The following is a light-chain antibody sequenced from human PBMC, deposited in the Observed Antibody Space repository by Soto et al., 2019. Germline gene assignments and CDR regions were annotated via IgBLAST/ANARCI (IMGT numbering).Light chain of an antibody. CDR1: QSVSSY. Sequence: EIVLTQSPATLSLSPGERATLSCRASQSVSSYLAWYQQKPGQAPRLLIYDASNRATGIPGRFSGSGSGTDFTLTINSLEPEDFAVYYCQQRSTWPPGFTFGPGTKVDIK. J-gene: IGKJ3*01. CDR2: DAS. V-gene: IGKV3-11*01. CDR3: QQRSTWPPGFT.